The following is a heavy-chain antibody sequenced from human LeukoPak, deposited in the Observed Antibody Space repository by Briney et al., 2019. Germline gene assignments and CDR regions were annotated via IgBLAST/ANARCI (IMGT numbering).Heavy chain of an antibody. CDR3: ASGLYSSSFPLLSPQYYFDH. CDR2: MNPNSGNT. CDR1: GYTFTSYD. J-gene: IGHJ4*02. V-gene: IGHV1-8*03. Sequence: GASVKVSCKASGYTFTSYDINWVRQATGQGLEWMGWMNPNSGNTGYAQKFQGRVTITRNTSISTAYMELRSLRSDDTAVYYCASGLYSSSFPLLSPQYYFDHWGQGTLVTVSS. D-gene: IGHD6-13*01.